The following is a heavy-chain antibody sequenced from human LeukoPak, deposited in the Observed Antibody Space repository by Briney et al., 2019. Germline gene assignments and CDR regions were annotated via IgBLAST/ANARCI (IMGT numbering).Heavy chain of an antibody. V-gene: IGHV3-9*01. CDR1: GFTFSSYW. CDR2: ISWNSGSI. D-gene: IGHD6-19*01. J-gene: IGHJ3*02. Sequence: GGSLRLSCAASGFTFSSYWMHWVRQAPGKGLEWVSGISWNSGSIGYADSVKGRFTISRDNAKKSLYLQMNSLRDEDTALYYCTKAQWQLRRPAAFDIWGQGTMVTVSS. CDR3: TKAQWQLRRPAAFDI.